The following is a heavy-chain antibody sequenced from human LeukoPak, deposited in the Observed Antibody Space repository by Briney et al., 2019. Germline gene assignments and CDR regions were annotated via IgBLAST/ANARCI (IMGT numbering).Heavy chain of an antibody. CDR3: VRGLYCSSRISCYDYGLDV. CDR1: GGTFRSYG. J-gene: IGHJ6*02. Sequence: SVKVSCKTSGGTFRSYGLNWVRQAPGQGLEWVGGLIPILGTPRHAQNLQGRVTITADESTSTGYMELSSLRYEDTAVYYCVRGLYCSSRISCYDYGLDVWGQGTTVTVSS. V-gene: IGHV1-69*01. CDR2: LIPILGTP. D-gene: IGHD2-2*01.